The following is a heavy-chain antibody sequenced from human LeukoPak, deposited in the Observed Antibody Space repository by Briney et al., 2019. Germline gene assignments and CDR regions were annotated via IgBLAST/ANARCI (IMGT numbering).Heavy chain of an antibody. Sequence: GGSLRLSCAASGFTFDDYAMHWVRQAPGKGLEWVSGISWNGGSIGYADSVKGRFTISRDNATNSLYLQMNSLRAEDMALYYCARGDRFRYSYADYCGQGTLVTVSS. CDR2: ISWNGGSI. V-gene: IGHV3-9*03. CDR1: GFTFDDYA. CDR3: ARGDRFRYSYADY. J-gene: IGHJ4*02. D-gene: IGHD5-18*01.